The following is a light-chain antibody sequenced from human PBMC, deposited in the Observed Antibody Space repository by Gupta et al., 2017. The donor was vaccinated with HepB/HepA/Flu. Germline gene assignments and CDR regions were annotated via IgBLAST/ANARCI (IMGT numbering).Light chain of an antibody. CDR1: SSDVGSYNL. V-gene: IGLV2-23*02. J-gene: IGLJ2*01. CDR2: EVS. Sequence: QSALTQPASVSGSPGQSITISCTGTSSDVGSYNLVSWYQQHPGKAPKLIIYEVSKRPSGVSNRVAGSKSGNTGSLTISGLQAEDEADYYCCSYAGSSTVVFGGWTKLTVL. CDR3: CSYAGSSTVV.